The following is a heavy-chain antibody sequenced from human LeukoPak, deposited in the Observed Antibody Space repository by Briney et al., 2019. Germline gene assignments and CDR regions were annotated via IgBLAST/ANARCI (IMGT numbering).Heavy chain of an antibody. Sequence: GGSLRLSCAASGFTFSDYYINWIRQAPGKGLEWISYISSSGNTKKYADSMKGRFTISRDNAKNSLYLQMNSLRAEDTAVYYCARDRDSSGWDPFDYWGQGTLVTVSS. CDR3: ARDRDSSGWDPFDY. CDR1: GFTFSDYY. V-gene: IGHV3-11*01. CDR2: ISSSGNTK. D-gene: IGHD6-19*01. J-gene: IGHJ4*02.